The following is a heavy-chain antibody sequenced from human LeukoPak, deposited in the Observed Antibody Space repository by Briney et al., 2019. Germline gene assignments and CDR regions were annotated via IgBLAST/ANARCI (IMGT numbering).Heavy chain of an antibody. CDR3: ATPPVGGWPGHYFDY. CDR1: GFTFSTYA. J-gene: IGHJ4*02. D-gene: IGHD6-19*01. CDR2: ISYDGTNK. V-gene: IGHV3-30-3*01. Sequence: GGSLRPSCTASGFTFSTYAMHWVRQAPGKGLEWVAVISYDGTNKYYADSMKGRFTISRDNSKNTLYLQMNSLRAEDTAVYYCATPPVGGWPGHYFDYWGQGTLVTVSS.